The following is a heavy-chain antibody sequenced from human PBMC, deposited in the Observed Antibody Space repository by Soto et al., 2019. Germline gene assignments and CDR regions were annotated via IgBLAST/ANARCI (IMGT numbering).Heavy chain of an antibody. V-gene: IGHV3-74*01. CDR2: INSDGSSQ. Sequence: PGGSLRLSCEASGFTFSSYWMHWVRQGPGKGLEWLSLINSDGSSQNYADSVKGRFTVSRDNAKNTLFLQMNSLRVDETGISYWTRDRRISGFDPWGQGTLVTVSS. J-gene: IGHJ5*02. D-gene: IGHD3-16*02. CDR3: TRDRRISGFDP. CDR1: GFTFSSYW.